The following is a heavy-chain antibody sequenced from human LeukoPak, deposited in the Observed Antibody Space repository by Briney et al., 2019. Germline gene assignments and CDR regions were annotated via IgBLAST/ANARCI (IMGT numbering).Heavy chain of an antibody. CDR2: ISYDGSTK. V-gene: IGHV3-30*18. J-gene: IGHJ5*02. CDR3: AKASTTTWYTWFDP. D-gene: IGHD1-14*01. Sequence: PGGSLRLSCAASGFTFYNYGMHWVRQAPGKGLEWVAVISYDGSTKYYADSVKGRFTISRDNSKNTLFLQMNSLRAEDTAMYFCAKASTTTWYTWFDPWGQGTLVTVSS. CDR1: GFTFYNYG.